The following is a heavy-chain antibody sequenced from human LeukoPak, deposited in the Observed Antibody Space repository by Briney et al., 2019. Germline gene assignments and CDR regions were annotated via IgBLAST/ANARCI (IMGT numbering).Heavy chain of an antibody. Sequence: PGGSLRLSCAASGFTFSSYSMNWVRQAPGKGLEWVSYISSSSSTIYYADSVKGRFTISRDNAKNSLYLQMNSLRAEDTAVYYCARDGSSSGWWGWFDPWGQGTLVTVSS. J-gene: IGHJ5*02. CDR1: GFTFSSYS. D-gene: IGHD6-19*01. CDR3: ARDGSSSGWWGWFDP. CDR2: ISSSSSTI. V-gene: IGHV3-48*04.